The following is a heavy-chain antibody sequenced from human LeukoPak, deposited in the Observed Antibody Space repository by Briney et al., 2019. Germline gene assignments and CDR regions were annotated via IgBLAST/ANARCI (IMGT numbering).Heavy chain of an antibody. CDR2: IDGGGNNR. D-gene: IGHD3-22*01. CDR3: ARGPGSSGGAYVGDY. J-gene: IGHJ4*01. V-gene: IGHV3-74*01. CDR1: GFTFSNYW. Sequence: GGSLRLSCAASGFTFSNYWMHWVRQVPGKGLVWVSRIDGGGNNRNYADSVEGRFSISRDNVKSTLYLQMNSLRAEDTAVYYCARGPGSSGGAYVGDYWGHGTLVTVSS.